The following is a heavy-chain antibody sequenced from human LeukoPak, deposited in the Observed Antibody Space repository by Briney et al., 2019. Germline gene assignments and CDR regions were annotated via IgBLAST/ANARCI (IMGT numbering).Heavy chain of an antibody. CDR3: AKGGIGSSSGLDY. CDR1: GFTFSSYA. Sequence: PGGSLRPSCAASGFTFSSYAMSWVRQAPGKGLEWVSAISGSGGSTYYADSVKGRFTISRDNSKNTLYLQMNSLRAEDTAVYYCAKGGIGSSSGLDYWGQGTLVTVSS. V-gene: IGHV3-23*01. J-gene: IGHJ4*02. D-gene: IGHD5-18*01. CDR2: ISGSGGST.